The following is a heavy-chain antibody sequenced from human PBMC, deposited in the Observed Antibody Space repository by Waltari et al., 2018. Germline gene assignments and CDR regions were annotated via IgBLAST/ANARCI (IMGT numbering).Heavy chain of an antibody. V-gene: IGHV3-33*01. Sequence: PGRSLRLSCAASGFTFSSYGMHWVRQAPGKGLEWVAVIWYDGSNKYYADSVKGRFTISRDNSKNTLYLQMNSLRAEDTAVYYCAREFSGSPDRGAYGMDVWGQGTTVTVSS. CDR3: AREFSGSPDRGAYGMDV. CDR1: GFTFSSYG. J-gene: IGHJ6*02. CDR2: IWYDGSNK. D-gene: IGHD3-10*01.